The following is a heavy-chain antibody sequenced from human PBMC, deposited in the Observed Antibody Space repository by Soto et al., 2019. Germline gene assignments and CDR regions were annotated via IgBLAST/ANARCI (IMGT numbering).Heavy chain of an antibody. CDR2: MNPNSGNT. D-gene: IGHD6-6*01. V-gene: IGHV1-8*01. CDR1: GYTFTSYD. J-gene: IGHJ6*02. CDR3: ARWESIAARVPHVRYYGMDV. Sequence: GASVKVSCKASGYTFTSYDINWVRQATGQGLEWMGWMNPNSGNTGYAQKFQGRVTMTRNTSISTAYMGLSSLRSEDTAVYYCARWESIAARVPHVRYYGMDVWGQGTTVTVSS.